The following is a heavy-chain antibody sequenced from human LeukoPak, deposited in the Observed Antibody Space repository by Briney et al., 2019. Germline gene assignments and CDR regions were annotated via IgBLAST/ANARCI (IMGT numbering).Heavy chain of an antibody. V-gene: IGHV3-21*01. J-gene: IGHJ4*02. CDR3: ARSHLYYYDSSGYLNY. D-gene: IGHD3-22*01. CDR2: ISSSSTYI. CDR1: GFTFSSYS. Sequence: GGSLRLSCAASGFTFSSYSMNWVRQAPGKGLEWVSSISSSSTYIYYADSVKGRFTISRDNAKNSLYLQMNSLRAEDTAVYYCARSHLYYYDSSGYLNYWGQGTLVTVSS.